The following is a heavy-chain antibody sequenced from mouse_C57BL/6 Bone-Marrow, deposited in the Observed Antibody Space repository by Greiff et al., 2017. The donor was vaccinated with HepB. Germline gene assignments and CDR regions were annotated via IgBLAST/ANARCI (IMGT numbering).Heavy chain of an antibody. CDR1: GFTFSDYY. Sequence: EVKLVESGGGLVQPGGSLKLSCAASGFTFSDYYMYWVRQTPEKRLEWVAYISNGGGSTYYPDTVKGRFTISRDNAKNTLYLQMSRLKSEDTAMYYCARHTRGYYGSTPFAYWGQGTLVTVSA. CDR2: ISNGGGST. J-gene: IGHJ3*01. CDR3: ARHTRGYYGSTPFAY. D-gene: IGHD1-1*01. V-gene: IGHV5-12*01.